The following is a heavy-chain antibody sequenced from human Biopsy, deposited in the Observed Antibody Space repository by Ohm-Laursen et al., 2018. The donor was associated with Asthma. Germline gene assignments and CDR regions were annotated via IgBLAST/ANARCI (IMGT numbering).Heavy chain of an antibody. Sequence: SVKVSCNTSGYTFNSAGITWVRQAPGQGLEWMGWISVYNGNTKVAQKLQDRVTMIADTSTSTAYMELRSLRSDDTAVYFCARAVDYSHYYGIDVWGQGTTVTVS. D-gene: IGHD3-10*01. J-gene: IGHJ6*02. V-gene: IGHV1-18*01. CDR1: GYTFNSAG. CDR3: ARAVDYSHYYGIDV. CDR2: ISVYNGNT.